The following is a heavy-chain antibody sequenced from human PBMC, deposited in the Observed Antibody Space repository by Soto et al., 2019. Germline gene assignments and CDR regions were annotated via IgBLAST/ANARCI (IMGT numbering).Heavy chain of an antibody. Sequence: ASVKVSCKASGYTFTGYYMHWVRQAPGQGLEWMGIINPSGGSTSYAQKFQGRVTMTRDTSTSTVYMELSSLRSEDTAVYYCARAPLGAGFDPWGQGTLVTVYS. V-gene: IGHV1-46*01. CDR3: ARAPLGAGFDP. CDR1: GYTFTGYY. CDR2: INPSGGST. D-gene: IGHD1-26*01. J-gene: IGHJ5*02.